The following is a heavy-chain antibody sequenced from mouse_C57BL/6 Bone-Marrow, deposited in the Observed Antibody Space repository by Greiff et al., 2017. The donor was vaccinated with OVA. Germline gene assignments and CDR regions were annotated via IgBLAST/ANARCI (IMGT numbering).Heavy chain of an antibody. J-gene: IGHJ3*01. V-gene: IGHV1-55*01. CDR1: GYTFTSYW. D-gene: IGHD1-1*01. CDR2: IYPGSGST. Sequence: QVQLQQPGAELVKPGASVKMSCKASGYTFTSYWITWVKQRPGQGLEWIGDIYPGSGSTNYNEKFKSKATLTVDRSSSTAYMQLSSLTSEDSAVYYCARSRAWFAYWGQGTLVTVSA. CDR3: ARSRAWFAY.